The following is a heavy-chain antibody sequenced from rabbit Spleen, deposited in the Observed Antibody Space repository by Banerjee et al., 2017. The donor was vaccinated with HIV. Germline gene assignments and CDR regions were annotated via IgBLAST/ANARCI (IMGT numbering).Heavy chain of an antibody. CDR2: IYPITETT. Sequence: QLEESGGRLVQPGGSLTLSCKAYGFTISNYWMNWVRQAPGKGLEWIGIIYPITETTYYANWVNGRFTISSDNAQNTVDLQMNSLTAADTATYFCARLVSNNLWGPGTLVTVS. CDR3: ARLVSNNL. J-gene: IGHJ4*01. V-gene: IGHV1S7*01. D-gene: IGHD1-1*01. CDR1: GFTISNYW.